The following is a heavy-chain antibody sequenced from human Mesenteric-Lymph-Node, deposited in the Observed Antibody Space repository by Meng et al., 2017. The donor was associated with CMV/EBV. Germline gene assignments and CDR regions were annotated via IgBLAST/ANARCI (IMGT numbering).Heavy chain of an antibody. CDR2: INHSGSN. CDR3: ARGSTMVRGSYGY. J-gene: IGHJ4*02. D-gene: IGHD3-16*01. CDR1: GVSVSGVC. V-gene: IGHV4-34*01. Sequence: CAVYGVSVSGVCWSWHRPPPGQGLVWIREINHSGSNNYNPSLKSRVTISVDTSKNQFSLKLSSVAAADTAVYYCARGSTMVRGSYGYWGQGTLVTVSS.